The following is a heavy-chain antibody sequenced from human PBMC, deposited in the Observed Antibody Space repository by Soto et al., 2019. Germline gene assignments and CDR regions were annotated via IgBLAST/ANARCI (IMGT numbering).Heavy chain of an antibody. CDR1: GVSISSYY. CDR2: IYYSGST. J-gene: IGHJ5*02. D-gene: IGHD2-15*01. CDR3: ARDSGHSSGGSCYSGCLGFDH. Sequence: SQTLSLTCPVSGVSISSYYWSWIRQPPGKGLEWIGYIYYSGSTNYNPSLKSRVTISVDTSKNKCSLKLSSVTAADTAVYYCARDSGHSSGGSCYSGCLGFDHWGQGTLVTVSS. V-gene: IGHV4-59*01.